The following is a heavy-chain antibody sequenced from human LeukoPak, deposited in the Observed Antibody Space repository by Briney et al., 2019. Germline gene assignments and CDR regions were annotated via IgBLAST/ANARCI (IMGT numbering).Heavy chain of an antibody. Sequence: PGGSLRLSCAASGSTVSSNYMSWVRQAPGKGLEWVSVIYSGGNTYYADSVKGRFTISRDNSKNTLYLQMNSLRAEDTAVYYCARDQGYTFGYGMDVWGKGTTVTVSS. CDR3: ARDQGYTFGYGMDV. J-gene: IGHJ6*04. CDR1: GSTVSSNY. V-gene: IGHV3-53*01. CDR2: IYSGGNT. D-gene: IGHD2-2*02.